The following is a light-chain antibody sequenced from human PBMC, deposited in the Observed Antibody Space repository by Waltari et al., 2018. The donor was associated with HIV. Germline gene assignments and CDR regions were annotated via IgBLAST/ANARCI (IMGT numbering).Light chain of an antibody. CDR1: SSNIGSPY. J-gene: IGLJ2*01. V-gene: IGLV1-47*01. CDR3: ATWGGSPSGVL. Sequence: SVLTQPPSASGTPGQRVTISCSGSSSNIGSPYVFCYQQLPGTAPKLLMQRNHRRPPGVPGGSAGSPSASPASRASSALRSEDEAEYYWATWGGSPSGVLFGGVTKLTVL. CDR2: RNH.